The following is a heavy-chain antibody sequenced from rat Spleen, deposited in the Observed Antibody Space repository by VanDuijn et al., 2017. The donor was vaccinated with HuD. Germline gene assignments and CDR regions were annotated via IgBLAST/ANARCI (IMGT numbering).Heavy chain of an antibody. CDR1: GYSITSSLR. Sequence: EVQLQESGPGLVKPSQSLSLTCSVIGYSITSSLRWNWIRKFPGNKLEWMGYINSAGSTVYNPSLKSRISITKDTSKNQVFLQVNSVTSEDSATYYWARRWTPYYFDYWGQGVMVTVSS. CDR2: INSAGST. CDR3: ARRWTPYYFDY. J-gene: IGHJ2*01. V-gene: IGHV3-3*01.